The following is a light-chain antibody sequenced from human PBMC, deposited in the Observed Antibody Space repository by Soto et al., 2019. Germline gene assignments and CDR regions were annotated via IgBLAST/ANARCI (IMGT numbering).Light chain of an antibody. CDR3: QQSYSRPRT. CDR1: QGIRND. CDR2: TAS. J-gene: IGKJ1*01. Sequence: DIQMTQSPSTLSASVGDRVTITCRASQGIRNDLGWYQQKPGKAPNLLIYTASSLESGVPSRFSGSGSGTDFTLTIASLQPEDFATYFCQQSYSRPRTFGQGTKVDIK. V-gene: IGKV1-39*01.